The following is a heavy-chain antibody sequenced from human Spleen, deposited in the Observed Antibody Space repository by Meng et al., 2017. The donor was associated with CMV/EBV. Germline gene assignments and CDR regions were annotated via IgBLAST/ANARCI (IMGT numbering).Heavy chain of an antibody. CDR2: IKQDGSEK. CDR3: ARDCSSTSCYHSGGMDV. V-gene: IGHV3-7*01. D-gene: IGHD2-2*01. Sequence: GGSLRLSCAASGFTFSSYWMSWVRQAPGKGLEWVANIKQDGSEKYYVDSVKGRFTISRDNAKNSLYLQMNSLRAEDTAVYYCARDCSSTSCYHSGGMDVWGQGTTVTVSS. CDR1: GFTFSSYW. J-gene: IGHJ6*02.